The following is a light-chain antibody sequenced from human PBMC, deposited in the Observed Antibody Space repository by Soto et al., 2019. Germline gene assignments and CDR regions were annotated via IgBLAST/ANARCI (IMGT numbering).Light chain of an antibody. CDR1: QSVSKY. J-gene: IGKJ1*01. CDR2: GAI. Sequence: DLQMTQSPSSLSASVGDRVTITCRASQSVSKYLNWYQQNPGKAPKLLIYGAISLHSGVPSRFSCSGSGTYFSLTSSNLQPEDFASYYCQQSYSTPGTFGQGTKVEIK. CDR3: QQSYSTPGT. V-gene: IGKV1-39*01.